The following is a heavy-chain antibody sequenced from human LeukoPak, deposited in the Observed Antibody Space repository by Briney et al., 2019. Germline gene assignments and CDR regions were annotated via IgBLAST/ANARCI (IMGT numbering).Heavy chain of an antibody. D-gene: IGHD5-12*01. Sequence: GASVKVSCKAPGYTFTGNYMHWVRQAPGQGLEWMGWINPNSGGTNYAQKFQGRVTMTRDTSISTAYMQLSRLIFDDTAVYYCARGDSGYDHFYHMDVWGEGTTVTISS. J-gene: IGHJ6*03. V-gene: IGHV1-2*02. CDR3: ARGDSGYDHFYHMDV. CDR2: INPNSGGT. CDR1: GYTFTGNY.